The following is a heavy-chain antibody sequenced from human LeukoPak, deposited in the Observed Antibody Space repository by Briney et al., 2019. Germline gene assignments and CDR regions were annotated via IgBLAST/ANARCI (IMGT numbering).Heavy chain of an antibody. V-gene: IGHV1-3*01. D-gene: IGHD3-16*02. CDR3: AREYYDYVWGSYRYCYYFDY. J-gene: IGHJ4*02. CDR2: INAGNGNT. Sequence: ASVTVSCKSSGYTFTSYALHWLRQAPGQRHEWMGWINAGNGNTKYSQKFQGRVTITSYTYATTDYMELSSLRSEDTAVYYCAREYYDYVWGSYRYCYYFDYWGQGTLVTVSS. CDR1: GYTFTSYA.